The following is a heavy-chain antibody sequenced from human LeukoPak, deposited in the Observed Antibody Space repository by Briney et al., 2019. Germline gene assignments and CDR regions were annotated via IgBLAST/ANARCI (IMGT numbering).Heavy chain of an antibody. CDR3: ARARGSGWYSDY. Sequence: GGSLRLSCAASGFNFSSNSMHWVRQAPGKGLEWVSSISSTSNYIYYADSVKGRFTISRDNTKNSLYLQMNSLRVEDTAVYYCARARGSGWYSDYWGQGTLVTVSS. CDR1: GFNFSSNS. D-gene: IGHD6-19*01. CDR2: ISSTSNYI. V-gene: IGHV3-21*04. J-gene: IGHJ4*02.